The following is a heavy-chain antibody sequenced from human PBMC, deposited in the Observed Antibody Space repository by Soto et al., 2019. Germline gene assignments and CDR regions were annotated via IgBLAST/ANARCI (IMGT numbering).Heavy chain of an antibody. CDR2: IVVGSGNT. D-gene: IGHD6-6*01. CDR3: AAPGIAARLPRYYYYGMDV. CDR1: GFTFTSSA. J-gene: IGHJ6*02. Sequence: GASVKVSCKASGFTFTSSAVQWVRQARGQRLEWIGWIVVGSGNTNYAQKFQERVTITRDMSTSTAYMELSSLRSEDTAVYYCAAPGIAARLPRYYYYGMDVWGQGTTVTVSS. V-gene: IGHV1-58*01.